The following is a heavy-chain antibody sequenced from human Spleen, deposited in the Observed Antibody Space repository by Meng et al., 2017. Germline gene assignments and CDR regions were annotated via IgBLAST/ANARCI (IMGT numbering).Heavy chain of an antibody. D-gene: IGHD3-3*01. CDR3: VREVDAVGENYFYY. CDR1: GFTFSSYS. CDR2: ISSSSSYI. Sequence: GESLKISCAASGFTFSSYSMNWVRQAPGKGLEWVSSISSSSSYIYYADSVKGRFTISRDNSKNTLYLQMNSLRAEDTAVYYCVREVDAVGENYFYYWGQGTLVTVSS. J-gene: IGHJ4*02. V-gene: IGHV3-21*01.